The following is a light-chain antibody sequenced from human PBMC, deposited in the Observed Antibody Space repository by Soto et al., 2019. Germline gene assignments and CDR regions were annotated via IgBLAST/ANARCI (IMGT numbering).Light chain of an antibody. CDR1: SSDVGGYNY. J-gene: IGLJ3*02. Sequence: QSALTQPPSASGSPGQSVTISCTGTSSDVGGYNYVSWYKQYPGRAPKLMIYEVTKRPSGFPDRFSGSKSGNTASLTVSGLQAEDEGDYYCSSYAASNSFYVVFGGGTKLTVL. CDR3: SSYAASNSFYVV. CDR2: EVT. V-gene: IGLV2-8*01.